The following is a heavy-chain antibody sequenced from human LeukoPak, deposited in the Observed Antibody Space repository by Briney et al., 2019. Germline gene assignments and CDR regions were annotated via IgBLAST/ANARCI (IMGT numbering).Heavy chain of an antibody. J-gene: IGHJ4*02. CDR3: ARALVIDY. CDR1: GFAFSRFW. V-gene: IGHV3-7*01. Sequence: PGGSLRLSCAASGFAFSRFWMSWVRQAPGKGLGWVANVKEDGSEKYYVDSVKGRFTISRDNAKNSLYLQMNSLRAEDTAVYYCARALVIDYWGQGTLVTVSS. CDR2: VKEDGSEK. D-gene: IGHD3-9*01.